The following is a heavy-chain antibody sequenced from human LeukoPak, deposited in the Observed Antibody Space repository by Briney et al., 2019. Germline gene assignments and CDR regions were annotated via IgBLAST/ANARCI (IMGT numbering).Heavy chain of an antibody. Sequence: VASVKVSRKASGGAFSSDVISWVRQAPGQGVGWMGRIIVTFGATNYAQKFQGRVTITTDESTSTAYMELSSLRSEDTAVYYCASAWGSYFDSWGQGTLVTVSS. CDR3: ASAWGSYFDS. J-gene: IGHJ4*02. V-gene: IGHV1-69*05. CDR1: GGAFSSDV. CDR2: IIVTFGAT. D-gene: IGHD7-27*01.